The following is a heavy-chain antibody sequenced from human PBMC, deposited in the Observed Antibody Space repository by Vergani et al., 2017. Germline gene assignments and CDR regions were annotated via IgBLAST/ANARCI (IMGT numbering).Heavy chain of an antibody. V-gene: IGHV3-66*01. CDR1: GSTVSGTY. D-gene: IGHD3-10*01. Sequence: ELQLVESGGGLVQPGGSLRLSCAASGSTVSGTYMTWVRQAPGKGLEWVEPINSGDEAYYADSVKGRVTISRDTSKNTLHLHINNLSVEDTAVYYCASGDYYGSGTYVDSWGQGTLVTVSS. J-gene: IGHJ5*01. CDR3: ASGDYYGSGTYVDS. CDR2: INSGDEA.